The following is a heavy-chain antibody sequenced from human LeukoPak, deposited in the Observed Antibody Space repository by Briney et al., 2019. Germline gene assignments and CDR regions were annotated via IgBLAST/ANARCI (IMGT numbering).Heavy chain of an antibody. D-gene: IGHD3-3*01. CDR2: ISSSGSAI. CDR3: ARAVLEWFTN. CDR1: GFPFSSFS. Sequence: GGSLRLSCAASGFPFSSFSMNWVRQAPGKGLEWISYISSSGSAIYYADSVKGRFTISRDNAKNSLYLQMNSLRAEDTAVYYCARAVLEWFTNWGQGTLVTVSS. J-gene: IGHJ4*02. V-gene: IGHV3-48*01.